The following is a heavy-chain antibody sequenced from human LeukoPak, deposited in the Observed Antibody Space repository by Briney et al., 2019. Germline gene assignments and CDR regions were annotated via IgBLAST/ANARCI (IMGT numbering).Heavy chain of an antibody. J-gene: IGHJ5*02. V-gene: IGHV3-74*01. D-gene: IGHD3-10*01. Sequence: GGSLRLSCTASGFTFSSTWMHWVRQAPGKGLVWVSRINSDGSSTIYADSVKGRFTISRDNAKNTLYVQMNSLRAEDTAVYYCARESGYHGSGFDPWGQGTLVIVSS. CDR1: GFTFSSTW. CDR3: ARESGYHGSGFDP. CDR2: INSDGSST.